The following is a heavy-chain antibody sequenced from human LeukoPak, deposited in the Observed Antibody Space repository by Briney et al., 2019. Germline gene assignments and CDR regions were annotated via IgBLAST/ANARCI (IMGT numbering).Heavy chain of an antibody. Sequence: GGSLRLSCAASGFNFKNYWMPWVRRAPGKGLEWLSHLNGDGRNTNYADSVKGRFTISRDNGKNIVYLQMNRLRAEDTAVYYCIRENDAFDIWGQGTMVTVSS. J-gene: IGHJ3*02. V-gene: IGHV3-74*01. CDR2: LNGDGRNT. CDR1: GFNFKNYW. CDR3: IRENDAFDI.